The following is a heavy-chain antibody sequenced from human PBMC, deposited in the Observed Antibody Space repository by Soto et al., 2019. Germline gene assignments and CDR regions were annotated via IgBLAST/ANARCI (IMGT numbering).Heavy chain of an antibody. CDR2: ISSSSSYI. CDR3: ARDREDIVVVPAAMGDAFDS. D-gene: IGHD2-2*01. Sequence: LRLSCAASGFTFSSYSMNWVRQAPGKGLEWVSSISSSSSYIYYADSVKGRFTISRDNAKNSLYLQMNSLRAEDTAVYYCARDREDIVVVPAAMGDAFDSWGQGTMFTVSS. V-gene: IGHV3-21*01. J-gene: IGHJ3*02. CDR1: GFTFSSYS.